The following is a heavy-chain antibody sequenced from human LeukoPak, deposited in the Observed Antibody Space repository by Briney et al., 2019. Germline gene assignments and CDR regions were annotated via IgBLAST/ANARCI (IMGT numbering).Heavy chain of an antibody. CDR1: GFTFNNAW. J-gene: IGHJ5*02. V-gene: IGHV3-15*01. CDR3: TSHAAFDP. Sequence: GGSLRLSCAASGFTFNNAWMNWVRQAPGKGLEWVGRIKSKNVGGTTGYAAPVKGRFTISRDDSKNTVYLQMNSLKIEDTAVYYCTSHAAFDPWGQGTLVTVSS. CDR2: IKSKNVGGTT.